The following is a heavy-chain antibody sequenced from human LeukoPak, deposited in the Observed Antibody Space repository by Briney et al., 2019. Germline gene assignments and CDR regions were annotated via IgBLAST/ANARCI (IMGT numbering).Heavy chain of an antibody. CDR1: GGTFSSYA. V-gene: IGHV1-69*01. Sequence: SAKVSCKASGGTFSSYAISWVRQAPGQGLEWMGGIIPIFGTANYAQKFQGRVTITADESTSTAYMELSSLRSEDTAVYYCAREGGYGSWFDPWGQGTLVTVSS. J-gene: IGHJ5*02. D-gene: IGHD5-12*01. CDR3: AREGGYGSWFDP. CDR2: IIPIFGTA.